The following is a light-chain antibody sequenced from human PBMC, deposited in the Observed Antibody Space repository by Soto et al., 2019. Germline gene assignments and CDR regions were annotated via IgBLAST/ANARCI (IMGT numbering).Light chain of an antibody. V-gene: IGKV3-11*01. CDR3: QKRRTSLT. Sequence: EIVLTQSPATLSLSPGERATLSCRASQSVSSYLAWYQQKPGQAPRLLIYDASNRATGIPARFSGSGSGTAFTITNRSPEHEAFEVYYRQKRRTSLTFGGGTKVEIK. J-gene: IGKJ4*01. CDR2: DAS. CDR1: QSVSSY.